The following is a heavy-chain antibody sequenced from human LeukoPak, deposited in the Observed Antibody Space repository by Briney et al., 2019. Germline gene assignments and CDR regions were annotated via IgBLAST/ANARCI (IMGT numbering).Heavy chain of an antibody. CDR3: AAEFSAYDPFDS. Sequence: SETLSLTCAVYGGSFSGYYWSWIRQPPGKGLEWIGEINHSGSTNYNPSLKSRVTISVDTSKNQFSLKLSSVTAADTAVYYCAAEFSAYDPFDSWGQGTLVTASS. J-gene: IGHJ4*02. D-gene: IGHD5-12*01. CDR2: INHSGST. V-gene: IGHV4-34*01. CDR1: GGSFSGYY.